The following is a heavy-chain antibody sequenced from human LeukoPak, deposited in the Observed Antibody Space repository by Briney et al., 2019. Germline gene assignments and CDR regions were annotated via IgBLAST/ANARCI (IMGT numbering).Heavy chain of an antibody. D-gene: IGHD3-9*01. CDR1: GISFRSYG. CDR2: IWYDASNK. Sequence: GGSLRLSCAASGISFRSYGMHWVRQAPGKGLEWVTFIWYDASNKYYAESVKGRFTISRDNSRNTVFLQMNSLRAEDTAIYYCATDISTHYFGSWGQGTLATVSS. J-gene: IGHJ4*02. CDR3: ATDISTHYFGS. V-gene: IGHV3-30*02.